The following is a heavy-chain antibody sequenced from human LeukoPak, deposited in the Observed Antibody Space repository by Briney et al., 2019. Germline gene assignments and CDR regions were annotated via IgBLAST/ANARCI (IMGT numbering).Heavy chain of an antibody. D-gene: IGHD4-17*01. CDR1: GGSISSADYY. CDR2: ICYSGTT. CDR3: ARKRDDGDYHIDY. J-gene: IGHJ4*02. V-gene: IGHV4-31*03. Sequence: SETLSLTCTVSGGSISSADYYWSWFRQFPGTGLLGGLGYICYSGTTYYNPSLKSRLTISVDTSNNQFSLRMRSVTAADTAMYFCARKRDDGDYHIDYWGQGIPVTVSS.